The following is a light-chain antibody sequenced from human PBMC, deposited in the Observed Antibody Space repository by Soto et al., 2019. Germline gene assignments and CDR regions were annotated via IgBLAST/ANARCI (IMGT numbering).Light chain of an antibody. Sequence: EVVLTQSPATLSLSPGERATLSCRGSENVRTFVDWYQQKPGQAPRLLIYGASNRATGIPARFSGSGSGTDFTLTISNLEPEDFAVYYCQQHSHWPPWTFGQGTRVEIQ. V-gene: IGKV3-11*01. J-gene: IGKJ1*01. CDR3: QQHSHWPPWT. CDR2: GAS. CDR1: ENVRTF.